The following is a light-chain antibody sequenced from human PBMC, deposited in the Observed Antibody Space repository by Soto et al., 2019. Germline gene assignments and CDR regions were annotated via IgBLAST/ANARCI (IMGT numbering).Light chain of an antibody. CDR2: AAS. Sequence: DIQMTQSPSSVSASLGDRVTITCRASQGIGVYLAWFQQKPGNVPKLLIYAASTLHAGVPSRFSGSGSGTDFTLTISSLQPEDVATYYCQKYNSAPLTFGGGTKVEIK. J-gene: IGKJ4*01. CDR1: QGIGVY. V-gene: IGKV1-27*01. CDR3: QKYNSAPLT.